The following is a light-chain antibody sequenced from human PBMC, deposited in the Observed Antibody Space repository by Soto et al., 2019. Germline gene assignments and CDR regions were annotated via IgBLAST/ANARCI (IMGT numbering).Light chain of an antibody. J-gene: IGLJ2*01. CDR3: SSYTSTSTRL. Sequence: QSVLTQPASVSGSPGQSITISCTGTSSDVGGYNYVSWYQQPPGKAPKLIIYNVNRPSGVSSRFSGSKSGNTASLTISGLQAEDEADYYCSSYTSTSTRLFGGGTKLTVL. CDR1: SSDVGGYNY. CDR2: NV. V-gene: IGLV2-14*01.